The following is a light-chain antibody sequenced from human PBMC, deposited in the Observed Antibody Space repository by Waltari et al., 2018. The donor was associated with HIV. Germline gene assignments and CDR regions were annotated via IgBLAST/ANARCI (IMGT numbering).Light chain of an antibody. CDR3: QKYNSAPWT. J-gene: IGKJ1*01. V-gene: IGKV1-27*01. Sequence: DIQMTQSPSSLSASVGDRVTITCRASPGIRNYLAWYQQKPGKVPKLLIYAASTLQSRAPSGFSGSGSGTDYTITISILQPEDVATYYCQKYNSAPWTFGQGTKVEIK. CDR2: AAS. CDR1: PGIRNY.